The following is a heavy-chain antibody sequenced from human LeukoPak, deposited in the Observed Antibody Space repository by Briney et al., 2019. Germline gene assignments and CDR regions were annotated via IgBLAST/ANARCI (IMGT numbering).Heavy chain of an antibody. CDR2: IKEDGSKE. V-gene: IGHV3-7*01. Sequence: PGGSLRLSCAASGFTFSKYWMSWFRQAPEKGLEWLADIKEDGSKEYFADSVKGRFTISRDNTKNSVYLQMNSLRAEDTAVYYCARDFGDSSGWYNDYWGQGTLVIVSS. CDR3: ARDFGDSSGWYNDY. J-gene: IGHJ4*02. D-gene: IGHD6-19*01. CDR1: GFTFSKYW.